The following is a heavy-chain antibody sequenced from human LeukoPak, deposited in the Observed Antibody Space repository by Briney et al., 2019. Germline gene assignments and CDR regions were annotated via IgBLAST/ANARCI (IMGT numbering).Heavy chain of an antibody. J-gene: IGHJ4*02. V-gene: IGHV3-23*01. CDR1: GFTFSTYA. Sequence: GRSLRLSCAASGFTFSTYAMSWVRQAPGKGMGCVSVISGSGGSTYYADSVEGRFTISRDNSKNTLYLQMNSLRVEDTAAYYCAKRGYDSNGYYGYFDYWGQGALVTVSS. D-gene: IGHD3-22*01. CDR2: ISGSGGST. CDR3: AKRGYDSNGYYGYFDY.